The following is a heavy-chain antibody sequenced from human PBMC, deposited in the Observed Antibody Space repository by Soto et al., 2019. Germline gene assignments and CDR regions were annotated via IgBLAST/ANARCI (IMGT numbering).Heavy chain of an antibody. CDR2: IYRTGGR. CDR1: GDSINNTDG. Sequence: PSETLSLTCFVSGDSINNTDGWSWVRQAPEKGLEGIGEIYRTGGRRYMPSLRGRITLSVDTYKNEFSLKLTPVTAAATAVYYCARPVYCTTANCWDDFHYYNIDVWGQGTAVTVSS. J-gene: IGHJ6*02. V-gene: IGHV4-4*02. CDR3: ARPVYCTTANCWDDFHYYNIDV. D-gene: IGHD2-2*01.